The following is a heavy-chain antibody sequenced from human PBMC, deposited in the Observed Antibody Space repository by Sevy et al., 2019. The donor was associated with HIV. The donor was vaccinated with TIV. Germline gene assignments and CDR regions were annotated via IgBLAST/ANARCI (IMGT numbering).Heavy chain of an antibody. D-gene: IGHD1-1*01. CDR3: ARGGYPRPFDY. V-gene: IGHV3-48*01. J-gene: IGHJ4*02. CDR2: ISSRSGTI. Sequence: GGSLRLSCAASGITLSNYGVNWVRQAPGKGLEWVSYISSRSGTIYYADSVKGRFTISRDNAKNTLFLQMNSLRAEDTAVYYCARGGYPRPFDYWGQGTLVTVSS. CDR1: GITLSNYG.